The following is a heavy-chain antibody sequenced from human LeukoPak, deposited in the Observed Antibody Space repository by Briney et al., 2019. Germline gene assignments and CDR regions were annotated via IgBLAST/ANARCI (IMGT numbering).Heavy chain of an antibody. V-gene: IGHV5-51*01. CDR1: GYTVSNYW. CDR3: ARRGGSLNFFDY. Sequence: GESLKISCKASGYTVSNYWIGWVRQMPGKGLEWMGIIYPDDSETRYSPTFQGQVTISADKSITTAYLQWSSLKASDTAIYYCARRGGSLNFFDYWGQGTLVSVS. D-gene: IGHD5-24*01. J-gene: IGHJ4*02. CDR2: IYPDDSET.